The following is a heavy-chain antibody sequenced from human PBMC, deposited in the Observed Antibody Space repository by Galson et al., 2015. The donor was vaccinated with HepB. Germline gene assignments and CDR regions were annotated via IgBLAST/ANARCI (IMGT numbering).Heavy chain of an antibody. CDR3: VLSSSWPNNWFDP. V-gene: IGHV1-46*01. Sequence: SVKVSCKASGYTFTSNYMHWVRQAPGQGLEWVGIINPSGGSTSYAQKFQGRVTMTRDTSTSTVYMELSSLRSEDTAVYYCVLSSSWPNNWFDPWGQGTLVTVSS. D-gene: IGHD6-13*01. CDR1: GYTFTSNY. J-gene: IGHJ5*02. CDR2: INPSGGST.